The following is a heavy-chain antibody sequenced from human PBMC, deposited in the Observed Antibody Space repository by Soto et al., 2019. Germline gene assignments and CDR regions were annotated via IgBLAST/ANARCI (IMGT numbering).Heavy chain of an antibody. CDR1: GFSLSTSGVG. Sequence: GSGPTLVNPTQTLTLTCTVSGFSLSTSGVGVGWIRQPPGKALEWLALIYWDDDKRYSPSLKSRLTITKDTSKNQVVLTMTNMDPVDTATYYCAHSGYGSGSLYYCYYYMYVWGKGTTVTVSS. CDR2: IYWDDDK. D-gene: IGHD3-10*01. CDR3: AHSGYGSGSLYYCYYYMYV. V-gene: IGHV2-5*02. J-gene: IGHJ6*03.